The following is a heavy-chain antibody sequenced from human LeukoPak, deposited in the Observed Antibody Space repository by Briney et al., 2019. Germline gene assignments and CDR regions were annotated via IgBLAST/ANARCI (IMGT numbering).Heavy chain of an antibody. CDR3: VRGLGSFAYSDALDI. CDR1: GFTFGNYA. J-gene: IGHJ3*02. D-gene: IGHD3-16*01. V-gene: IGHV3-23*01. CDR2: ISGSGDIT. Sequence: GGSLRLSCAASGFTFGNYAMIWIRQSPGKGLEWVSVISGSGDITNDADSVTGRFTISRDNSKNTLYLHMNSLSAEDTAVYFCVRGLGSFAYSDALDIWGRGTMVTVSS.